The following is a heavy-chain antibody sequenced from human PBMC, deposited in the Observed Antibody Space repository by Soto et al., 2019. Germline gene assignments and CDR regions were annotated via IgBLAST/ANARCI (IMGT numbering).Heavy chain of an antibody. Sequence: SGTLSLTCTVSSGSISSGGYYWSWIRQHPGKGLEWIGYIYYSGSTYYNPSLKSRVTISVDTSRNQFSLTLNSVTAADTAVYYSARGWREREGYVMDIWGQGTTVTVSS. CDR3: ARGWREREGYVMDI. CDR1: SGSISSGGYY. D-gene: IGHD1-26*01. V-gene: IGHV4-31*03. CDR2: IYYSGST. J-gene: IGHJ6*02.